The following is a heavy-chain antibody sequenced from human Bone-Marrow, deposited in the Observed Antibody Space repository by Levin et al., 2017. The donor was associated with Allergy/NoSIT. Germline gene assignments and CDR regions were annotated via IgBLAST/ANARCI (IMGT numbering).Heavy chain of an antibody. V-gene: IGHV4-31*03. Sequence: NTSETLSLTCTVSADSISISDYYWSWIRQHPGTGLEWVGYVYSSGSTYYNPSLESRVSISLDTSKNLFILKLYSVTAADTAVYYCARHKYSSSSRLLYFDYWGQGILVTVSS. CDR1: ADSISISDYY. J-gene: IGHJ4*02. CDR3: ARHKYSSSSRLLYFDY. CDR2: VYSSGST. D-gene: IGHD6-6*01.